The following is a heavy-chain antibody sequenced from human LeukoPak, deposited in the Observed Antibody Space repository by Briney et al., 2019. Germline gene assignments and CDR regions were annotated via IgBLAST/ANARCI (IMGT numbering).Heavy chain of an antibody. CDR1: GFTFSTYG. Sequence: GGSPRLSCAASGFTFSTYGMHWVRQAPGKGLEWVAFIRYDGNNNYYADSVKGRFTISRDNSKNTLYLQMNGLRTEDTAVYYCAKGQTADYWGQGTLVTVSS. D-gene: IGHD5-18*01. V-gene: IGHV3-30*02. CDR3: AKGQTADY. J-gene: IGHJ4*02. CDR2: IRYDGNNN.